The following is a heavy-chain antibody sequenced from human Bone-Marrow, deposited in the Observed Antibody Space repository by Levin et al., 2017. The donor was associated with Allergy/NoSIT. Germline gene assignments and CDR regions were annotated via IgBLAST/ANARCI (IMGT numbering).Heavy chain of an antibody. CDR2: IKTNADGGTI. CDR3: NSGDFDVWSGYYSFEY. D-gene: IGHD3-3*01. Sequence: KPGGSLRLSCAASGITFTNAWMNWVRQAPGKGLEWVGLIKTNADGGTIDYAAPVKGRFTISRDDSNNTLYLHMNSLITEDTAVYYCNSGDFDVWSGYYSFEYWGQGTLVTVSS. V-gene: IGHV3-15*01. J-gene: IGHJ4*02. CDR1: GITFTNAW.